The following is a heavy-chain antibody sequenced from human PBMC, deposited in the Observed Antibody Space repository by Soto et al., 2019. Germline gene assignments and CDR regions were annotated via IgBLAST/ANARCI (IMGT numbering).Heavy chain of an antibody. V-gene: IGHV1-69*01. CDR2: IIPIFGTA. J-gene: IGHJ6*02. CDR3: AREPYCSSTSCYGDYYYGMDV. Sequence: QVQLVQSGAEVKKPGSSVKVSCKASGGTFSSYAISWVRQAPGQGLEWMGGIIPIFGTANYAQKFQGRVTITADESTSTAYMELSSLRSEDTAVYYCAREPYCSSTSCYGDYYYGMDVWGQGTMVTVSS. CDR1: GGTFSSYA. D-gene: IGHD2-2*01.